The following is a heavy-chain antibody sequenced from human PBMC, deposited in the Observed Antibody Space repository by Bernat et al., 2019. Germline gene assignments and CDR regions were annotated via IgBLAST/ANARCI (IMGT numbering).Heavy chain of an antibody. D-gene: IGHD2-2*01. Sequence: EEYLVESGGGLVQPGGSLRLSCAASGFTFNSYTMYWVRQAPGQGLEYVSAISSKGSSMYYANSVKGRFTISRDNSKNTLYLQMGTLRAEDMAVYYCARGLQGDSGAMDNWGQGTLVTVSS. CDR1: GFTFNSYT. CDR2: ISSKGSSM. V-gene: IGHV3-64*01. CDR3: ARGLQGDSGAMDN. J-gene: IGHJ4*02.